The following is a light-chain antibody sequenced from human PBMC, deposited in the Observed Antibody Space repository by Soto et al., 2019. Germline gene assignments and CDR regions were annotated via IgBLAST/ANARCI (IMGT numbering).Light chain of an antibody. V-gene: IGLV2-14*01. CDR1: SSDIGSYNR. CDR3: ATWDDSLDVHV. Sequence: QSALTQPASVSGSPGQSIAISCTGTSSDIGSYNRVSWYQQPPGTAPRLIIHDVSNRPSGVSTRFSGSKSGNTASLTISGLQAEDEGHYYCATWDDSLDVHVFGTGTKVIGL. CDR2: DVS. J-gene: IGLJ1*01.